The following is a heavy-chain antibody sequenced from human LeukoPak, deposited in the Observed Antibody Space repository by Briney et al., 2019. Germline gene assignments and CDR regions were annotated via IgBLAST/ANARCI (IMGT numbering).Heavy chain of an antibody. CDR3: ATDLTCSSTSCYVDY. V-gene: IGHV1-24*01. J-gene: IGHJ4*02. Sequence: ASVKVSCKVSGYTLTELSMHWVRQAPGKGLEWMGSFDPEDGETIYAQKFQGRVTMTEDTSTDTAYMELSSLRSEDTAIYYCATDLTCSSTSCYVDYWGQGTLVTVSS. D-gene: IGHD2-2*01. CDR2: FDPEDGET. CDR1: GYTLTELS.